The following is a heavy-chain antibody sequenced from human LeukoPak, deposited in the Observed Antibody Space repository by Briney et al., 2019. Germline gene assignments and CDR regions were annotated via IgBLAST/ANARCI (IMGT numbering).Heavy chain of an antibody. CDR2: INHSGST. CDR3: ARGHPGAIGSSWNNEAFDI. D-gene: IGHD6-13*01. CDR1: GGSFSGYY. J-gene: IGHJ3*02. Sequence: SETLSLTCAVYGGSFSGYYWSWIRQPPGKGLEWIGEINHSGSTNYNPSLKSRVTISVDTSKNQFSLKLSSVTAADTAVYYCARGHPGAIGSSWNNEAFDIWGQGTMVTVSS. V-gene: IGHV4-34*01.